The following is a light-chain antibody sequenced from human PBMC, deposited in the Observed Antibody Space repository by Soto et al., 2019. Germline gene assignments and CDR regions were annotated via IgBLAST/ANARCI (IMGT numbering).Light chain of an antibody. CDR2: EVN. CDR1: SSDVGGYNY. Sequence: QSALTQPPSASGSPGQSVTISCTGTSSDVGGYNYVSWYQQHPGKAPKLMIYEVNKRPLGVPDRFSGSKSDNTASLTVSGLQAEGEAYYYCSSYAGSNYVIFGGGTKLTVL. V-gene: IGLV2-8*01. CDR3: SSYAGSNYVI. J-gene: IGLJ2*01.